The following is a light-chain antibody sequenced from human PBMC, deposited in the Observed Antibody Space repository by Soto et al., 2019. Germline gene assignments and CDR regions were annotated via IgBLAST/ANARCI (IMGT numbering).Light chain of an antibody. V-gene: IGKV3-15*01. CDR2: GAA. Sequence: EIVMTQSPATLSVSPGERATLSCRASQSVFTSLAWYQQKPGQAPRLLIYGAATGATGIPARFSGSGSGTEFTLTISDLQSEDFAVYYCQQYHNWPAFGQGTKVDIK. CDR1: QSVFTS. CDR3: QQYHNWPA. J-gene: IGKJ1*01.